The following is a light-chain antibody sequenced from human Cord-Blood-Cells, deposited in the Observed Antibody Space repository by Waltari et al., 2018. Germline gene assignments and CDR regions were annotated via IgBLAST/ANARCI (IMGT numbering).Light chain of an antibody. Sequence: QSVLTQPPSASGTPGQRVTIPCSGSSSNIGSNYVYWYQQPPGTAPKLLIYRNNQRPSGVPDRFSGSKSGTSASLAISGLRSEDEADYYCAAWDDSLRVFGGGTKLTVL. CDR2: RNN. V-gene: IGLV1-47*01. CDR1: SSNIGSNY. J-gene: IGLJ2*01. CDR3: AAWDDSLRV.